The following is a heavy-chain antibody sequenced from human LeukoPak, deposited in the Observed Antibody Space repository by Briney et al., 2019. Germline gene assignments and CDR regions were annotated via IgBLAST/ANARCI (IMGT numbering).Heavy chain of an antibody. D-gene: IGHD6-6*01. V-gene: IGHV5-51*01. CDR2: IYPGDSDT. CDR1: GYRFTTYW. J-gene: IGHJ3*02. CDR3: ARLRWRSSDAFDI. Sequence: GESLKISCKGSGYRFTTYWIGWVRQMPGKGLECMGIIYPGDSDTRYSPSFQGQVTISADTSISTAYLQWSSLKASDTAMYYCARLRWRSSDAFDIWGQGTRVTVSS.